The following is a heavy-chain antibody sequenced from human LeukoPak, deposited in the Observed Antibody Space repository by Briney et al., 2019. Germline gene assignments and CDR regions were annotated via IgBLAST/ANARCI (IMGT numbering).Heavy chain of an antibody. D-gene: IGHD4-17*01. J-gene: IGHJ6*02. CDR3: ATTVTTLYGMDV. CDR1: GGSFSGYY. CDR2: INHSGST. V-gene: IGHV4-34*01. Sequence: PSETLSLTCAVYGGSFSGYYWSWIRQPPGKGLEWIGEINHSGSTNYSPSLKSRVTISVDTSKNQFSLKLSSVTAADTAVNYCATTVTTLYGMDVWGQGTTVTVSS.